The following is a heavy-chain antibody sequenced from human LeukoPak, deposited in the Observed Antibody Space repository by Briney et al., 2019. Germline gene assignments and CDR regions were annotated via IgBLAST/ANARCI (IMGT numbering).Heavy chain of an antibody. CDR1: GDTFSSYA. J-gene: IGHJ4*02. V-gene: IGHV1-18*01. CDR2: ISDYNGNT. CDR3: ARVVVGEVYIRGGDFDY. D-gene: IGHD1-26*01. Sequence: GSSVKVSCKASGDTFSSYAISWVRQAPGQGLEWMGWISDYNGNTNYAQKLQGRVTMTTDTSTSTAYMELRSLRSDDTAVYYCARVVVGEVYIRGGDFDYWGQGTLVTVSS.